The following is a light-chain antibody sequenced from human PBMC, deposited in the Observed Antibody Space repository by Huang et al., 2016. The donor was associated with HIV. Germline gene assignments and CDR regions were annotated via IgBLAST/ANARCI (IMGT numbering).Light chain of an antibody. CDR1: QSVTYN. CDR3: QHYNHWPPLT. CDR2: GAS. Sequence: EIVMTQSPATLSVSPGERATLSCRASQSVTYNLAWYQQQPGQAPRLLIFGASTRAAGVPVRFSGSGSGTEFTLTISGLQSEDFAVYYCQHYNHWPPLTFGGGTKVEI. J-gene: IGKJ4*01. V-gene: IGKV3-15*01.